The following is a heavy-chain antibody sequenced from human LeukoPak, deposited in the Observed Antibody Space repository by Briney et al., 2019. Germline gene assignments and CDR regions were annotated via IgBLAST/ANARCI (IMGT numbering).Heavy chain of an antibody. CDR1: GLDLSGYW. D-gene: IGHD2-21*01. J-gene: IGHJ4*02. V-gene: IGHV3-74*01. Sequence: PGGSLRLSCAASGLDLSGYWMHCVRQAPGKGLVWVSRINSDGSSTTYANSVQGRFTISRDNAKNTLYLQMSSLRAEDTAVYYCACDRYYHPDYWGQGTLVTVSS. CDR2: INSDGSST. CDR3: ACDRYYHPDY.